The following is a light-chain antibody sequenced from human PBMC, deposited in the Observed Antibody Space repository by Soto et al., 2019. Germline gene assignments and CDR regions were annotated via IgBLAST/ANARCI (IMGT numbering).Light chain of an antibody. Sequence: ESVLTHSPGTLSLSPGERATLSCRATQNILRNLAWYQQKPGQAPRLLIYDASTRATGTPARFSGSGSGTKFTLSISSLQSEDFAVYYCQQYNNWPITFGQGTRLEIK. CDR1: QNILRN. V-gene: IGKV3D-15*01. CDR2: DAS. CDR3: QQYNNWPIT. J-gene: IGKJ5*01.